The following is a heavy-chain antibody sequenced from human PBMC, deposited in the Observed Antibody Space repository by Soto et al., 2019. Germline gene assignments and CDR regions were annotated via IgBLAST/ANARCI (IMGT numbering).Heavy chain of an antibody. CDR2: ISAYNGNT. Sequence: ASVKVSCKASGYTFTSYGISWVRQAPGQRLEWMGWISAYNGNTKYSQKFQGRVTITRDTSASTAYMELSSLRSEDTAVYYCARDIGAGDSWGQGTLVTV. D-gene: IGHD6-25*01. CDR1: GYTFTSYG. J-gene: IGHJ4*02. V-gene: IGHV1-18*01. CDR3: ARDIGAGDS.